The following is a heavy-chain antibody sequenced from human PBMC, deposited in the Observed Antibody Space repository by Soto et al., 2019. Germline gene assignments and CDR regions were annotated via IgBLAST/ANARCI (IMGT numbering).Heavy chain of an antibody. D-gene: IGHD2-2*01. CDR2: IYYSGST. CDR3: AREVDCSSTSCLGSFDY. V-gene: IGHV4-30-4*01. J-gene: IGHJ4*02. Sequence: SETLSLTCTVSGGSISSGDYYWSWIRQPPGKGLEWIGYIYYSGSTYYNPSLKSRVTISVDTSKNQFSLKLSSVTAADTAVYYCAREVDCSSTSCLGSFDYWGQGTLVIVSS. CDR1: GGSISSGDYY.